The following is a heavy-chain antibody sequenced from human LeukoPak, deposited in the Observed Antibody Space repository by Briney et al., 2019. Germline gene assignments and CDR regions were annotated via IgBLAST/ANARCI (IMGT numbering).Heavy chain of an antibody. CDR3: ARDFSAAFDI. CDR1: GSSIRSGAYY. V-gene: IGHV4-39*07. D-gene: IGHD2/OR15-2a*01. Sequence: SETLSLTCSVSGSSIRSGAYYWLWLRQPPGRELEWIGSIYYSGDTYYNPSLKSRVTISVDTATNQFSLKLRSVTAADTAVYYCARDFSAAFDIWGQGTMVTVSS. J-gene: IGHJ3*02. CDR2: IYYSGDT.